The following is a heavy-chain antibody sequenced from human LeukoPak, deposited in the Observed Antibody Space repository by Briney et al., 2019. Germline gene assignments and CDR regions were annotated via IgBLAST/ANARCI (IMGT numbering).Heavy chain of an antibody. CDR1: GYTFTSYD. CDR3: AKNTALTGEFES. CDR2: MNPNSGNT. D-gene: IGHD7-27*01. Sequence: ASVKVSCKASGYTFTSYDVNWFRQATGQGLEWMGWMNPNSGNTGYAQKFQGRVTLTRDTSISTAYIELSSLRSEDTAVYYCAKNTALTGEFESWGQGTLVTVSS. J-gene: IGHJ4*02. V-gene: IGHV1-8*01.